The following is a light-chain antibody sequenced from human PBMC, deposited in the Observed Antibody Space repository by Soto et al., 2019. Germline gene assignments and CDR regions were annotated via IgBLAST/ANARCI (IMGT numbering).Light chain of an antibody. Sequence: QSVLTQPPSVFGAPGRRVTISCTGSSSNIGAGYDVHWYQQLPGTAPNLIFYVNSNRPSGVPDRFSASKSGTSASLAITGLQAEDEAYYYCQSYDSSLSGYVFGTGTKVTVL. CDR3: QSYDSSLSGYV. CDR1: SSNIGAGYD. J-gene: IGLJ1*01. CDR2: VNS. V-gene: IGLV1-40*01.